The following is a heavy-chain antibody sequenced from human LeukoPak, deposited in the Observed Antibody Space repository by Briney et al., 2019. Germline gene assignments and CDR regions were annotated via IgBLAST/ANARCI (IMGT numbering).Heavy chain of an antibody. CDR2: IIPIFGTA. V-gene: IGHV1-69*13. J-gene: IGHJ4*02. Sequence: GASVKVSCKGSGGTFSSYAISWVRQAPGQGLEWMGGIIPIFGTANYAQKFQGRVTITADESTSTAYMELSSLRSEDTAVYYCARDSGLLRYFDWLGYWGQGTLVTVSS. CDR3: ARDSGLLRYFDWLGY. D-gene: IGHD3-9*01. CDR1: GGTFSSYA.